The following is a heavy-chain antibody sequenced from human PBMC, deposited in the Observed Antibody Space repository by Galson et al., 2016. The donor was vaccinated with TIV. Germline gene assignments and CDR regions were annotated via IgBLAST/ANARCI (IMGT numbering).Heavy chain of an antibody. V-gene: IGHV2-5*02. CDR3: AHRQGMMNSLDV. Sequence: PALVKPTQTLTLTCTFSGFSLTTTEVGVGWIRQPPGKALEWLALIYGDDDERYRPTLKSRLTITKDTSQNHVVLTMTKMDPVETVTYYCAHRQGMMNSLDVSGQGKMVTVSS. CDR1: GFSLTTTEVG. J-gene: IGHJ3*01. CDR2: IYGDDDE. D-gene: IGHD3-16*01.